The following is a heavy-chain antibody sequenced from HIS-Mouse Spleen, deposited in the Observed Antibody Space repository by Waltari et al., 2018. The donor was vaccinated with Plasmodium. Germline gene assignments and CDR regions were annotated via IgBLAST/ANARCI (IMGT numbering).Heavy chain of an antibody. CDR3: ARDGDSSSSWYFDL. D-gene: IGHD6-6*01. CDR2: IYTSVSI. V-gene: IGHV4-4*07. J-gene: IGHJ2*01. Sequence: QVQLQESGPGLVKPSETLSLTCTVSGGSISSYYWSWIRQPAGKGLEWIGRIYTSVSIKHTPSLKIRVTMSVDTSKNQFSLKRSSVTAADTAVYYCARDGDSSSSWYFDLWGRGTLVTVSS. CDR1: GGSISSYY.